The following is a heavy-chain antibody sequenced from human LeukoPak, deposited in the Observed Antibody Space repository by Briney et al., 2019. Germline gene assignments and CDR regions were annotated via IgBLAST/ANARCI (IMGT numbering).Heavy chain of an antibody. D-gene: IGHD6-19*01. CDR1: GFTLSGNW. CDR3: ASDGYTSGWLGTFDY. Sequence: PGGSLRLSCAASGFTLSGNWMHWVRQAPGKGLVWVSRINSDGSSTSYADSVKGRFTISRDNAKSSLFLQINSLRAEDTAVYYCASDGYTSGWLGTFDYWGQGTLVTVSS. CDR2: INSDGSST. V-gene: IGHV3-74*01. J-gene: IGHJ4*02.